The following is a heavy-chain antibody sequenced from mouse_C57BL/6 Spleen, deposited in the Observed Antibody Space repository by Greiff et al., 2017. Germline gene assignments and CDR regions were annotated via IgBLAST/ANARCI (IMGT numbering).Heavy chain of an antibody. Sequence: EVMLVEPGGGLVKPGGSLKLSCEASGFTFSDYGMHWVRQAPERGLEWVAYISSGSSSIKYADTVKGRVTISRDNAKNTVFLQMTSLRSEDTAMYYCASTYYSNWRTWFAYWGQGTLVTVSA. CDR2: ISSGSSSI. CDR3: ASTYYSNWRTWFAY. D-gene: IGHD2-5*01. V-gene: IGHV5-17*01. J-gene: IGHJ3*01. CDR1: GFTFSDYG.